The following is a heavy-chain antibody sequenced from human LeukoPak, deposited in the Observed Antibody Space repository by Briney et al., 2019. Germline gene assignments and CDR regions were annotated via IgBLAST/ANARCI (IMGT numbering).Heavy chain of an antibody. Sequence: SETLSLTCTVSGGSISSSVYYWGWIRQPPGKGLEWIGSIYYSGSTYYNPSLKSRVTISVDTSKNQFSLKLSSVTAADTAVYYCARVREFGGSYFDYWGQGTLVTVSS. CDR2: IYYSGST. J-gene: IGHJ4*02. CDR1: GGSISSSVYY. V-gene: IGHV4-39*07. CDR3: ARVREFGGSYFDY. D-gene: IGHD1-26*01.